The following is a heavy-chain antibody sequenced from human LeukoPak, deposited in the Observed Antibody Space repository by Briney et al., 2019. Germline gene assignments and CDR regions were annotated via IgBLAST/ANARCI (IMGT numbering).Heavy chain of an antibody. CDR3: AKDGYSSSWYTAFDI. CDR1: GFTFSNAW. V-gene: IGHV3-23*01. CDR2: ISGSGGST. D-gene: IGHD6-13*01. Sequence: GGSLRLSCAASGFTFSNAWMSWVRQAPGKGLEWVSAISGSGGSTYYADSVKGRFTISRDNSKNTLYLQMNSLRAEDTAVYYCAKDGYSSSWYTAFDIWGQGTMVTVSS. J-gene: IGHJ3*02.